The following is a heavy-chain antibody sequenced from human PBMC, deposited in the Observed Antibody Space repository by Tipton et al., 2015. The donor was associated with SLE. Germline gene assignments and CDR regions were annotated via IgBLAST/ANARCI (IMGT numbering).Heavy chain of an antibody. CDR1: GYTFTSYD. CDR2: ISAYNGNT. CDR3: ARVQSGYNWVLDY. V-gene: IGHV1-18*01. Sequence: QLVQSGPEVKKPGASVKVSCKASGYTFTSYDMNWVRQAPGQGLEWMGWISAYNGNTDFAQNFQGRVTMTTDTSTSTAYMELRSLRSDDTAVYYCARVQSGYNWVLDYWGRGTQVTVSS. D-gene: IGHD5-24*01. J-gene: IGHJ4*02.